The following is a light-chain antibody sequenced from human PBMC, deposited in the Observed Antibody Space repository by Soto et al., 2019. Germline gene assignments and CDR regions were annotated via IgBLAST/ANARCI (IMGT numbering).Light chain of an antibody. J-gene: IGKJ4*01. CDR3: QQYNNWPRAT. V-gene: IGKV3-15*01. CDR2: RAS. Sequence: IVLTQSPATLSLSLGERATLSCRASQSINSKLAWYQQKPGQAPRLLMFRASIRAAGFPARFSGSGSGTEFNITISSLQSDDSAVYYCQQYNNWPRATVGGGTKVDIK. CDR1: QSINSK.